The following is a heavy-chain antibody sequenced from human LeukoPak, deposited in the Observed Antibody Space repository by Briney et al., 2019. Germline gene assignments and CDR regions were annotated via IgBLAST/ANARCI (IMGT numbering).Heavy chain of an antibody. D-gene: IGHD5-12*01. CDR2: ISWNSGSI. V-gene: IGHV3-9*01. CDR1: GFTFDDYA. J-gene: IGHJ4*02. Sequence: GGSLRLSCAASGFTFDDYAMHWVRQAPGKGLEWVSGISWNSGSIGYADSVKGRFTISRDNAKNSLYLQMNSLRAEDTALYYCAKDIKYSGYDWPYYFDYWGQGTLVTVSS. CDR3: AKDIKYSGYDWPYYFDY.